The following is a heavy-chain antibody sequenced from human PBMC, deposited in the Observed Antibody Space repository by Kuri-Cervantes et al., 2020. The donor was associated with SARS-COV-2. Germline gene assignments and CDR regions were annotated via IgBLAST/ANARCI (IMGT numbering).Heavy chain of an antibody. V-gene: IGHV1-18*01. J-gene: IGHJ5*02. CDR1: GATFSTYG. D-gene: IGHD3-3*01. CDR2: ISAYNGNT. CDR3: AREDYGFWSGYSTEEKYNPFDP. Sequence: ASVKVSCKASGATFSTYGFSWVRQAPGQGLEWMGWISAYNGNTNYAQKLQGRVTMTTDTSTSTAYMELSSLRSEDTAVYYCAREDYGFWSGYSTEEKYNPFDPWGQGTLVTVSS.